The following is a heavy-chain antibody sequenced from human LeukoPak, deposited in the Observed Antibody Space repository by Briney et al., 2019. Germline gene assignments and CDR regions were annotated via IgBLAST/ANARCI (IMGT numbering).Heavy chain of an antibody. CDR3: ARRGYCSGGSCYRDAFDI. V-gene: IGHV4-59*08. CDR2: VYYTGST. CDR1: GGSISSYY. J-gene: IGHJ3*02. Sequence: SETLSLTCTVSGGSISSYYWSWVRQPPGKGLEWIGFVYYTGSTNYSPSLKSRVTISVDTSKNQFSLKLSSVTAADTAVYYCARRGYCSGGSCYRDAFDIWGQGTMVTVSS. D-gene: IGHD2-15*01.